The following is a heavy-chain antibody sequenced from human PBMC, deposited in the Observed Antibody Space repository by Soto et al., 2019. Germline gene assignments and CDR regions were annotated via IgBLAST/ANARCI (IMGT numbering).Heavy chain of an antibody. CDR2: INGYTGDT. CDR3: ARTHWQPDYMECFDH. Sequence: QVQLVQSGAEVKKPGASVKVSCETSGYTFTSHGVSWVRQAPGQGLEWMGWINGYTGDTKYAQKFQGRVSMTTDTSTNTAYMDLRSLTSDDTAVYYCARTHWQPDYMECFDHWGQGTLVTVSS. V-gene: IGHV1-18*04. J-gene: IGHJ5*02. D-gene: IGHD3-3*01. CDR1: GYTFTSHG.